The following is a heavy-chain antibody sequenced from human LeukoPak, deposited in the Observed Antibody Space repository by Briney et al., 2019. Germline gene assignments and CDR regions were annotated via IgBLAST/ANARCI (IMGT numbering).Heavy chain of an antibody. CDR1: GGSISSSSYY. Sequence: PSETLSLTCTVSGGSISSSSYYWGWIRQPPGKGLEWIGSIYYSGSTYYNPSLKSRVTISVDTSKNQFSLKLSSVTAADTAVYYCARDFGSRAFDIWGQGTMVTVSS. CDR2: IYYSGST. CDR3: ARDFGSRAFDI. V-gene: IGHV4-39*07. J-gene: IGHJ3*02. D-gene: IGHD3-10*01.